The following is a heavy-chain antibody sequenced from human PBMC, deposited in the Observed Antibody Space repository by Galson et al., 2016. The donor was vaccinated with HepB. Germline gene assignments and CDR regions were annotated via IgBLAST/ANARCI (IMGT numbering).Heavy chain of an antibody. J-gene: IGHJ4*02. V-gene: IGHV3-23*01. D-gene: IGHD3-10*01. CDR1: GFTFSSYA. Sequence: SLRLSCAASGFTFSSYAMSWVRQAPGKGLEWVSSISHSGGDAYYADSVKGRFTISRDNSKNTLYLQMNSLTTEDTAVYYCAKVIPSTIIIINALDYWGQGTLFTVSS. CDR3: AKVIPSTIIIINALDY. CDR2: ISHSGGDA.